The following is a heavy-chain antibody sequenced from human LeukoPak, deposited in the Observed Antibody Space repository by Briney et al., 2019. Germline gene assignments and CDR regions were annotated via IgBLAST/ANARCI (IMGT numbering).Heavy chain of an antibody. CDR2: IQYDGSNE. CDR3: ARVARGDYYYYYLDV. D-gene: IGHD3-10*01. V-gene: IGHV3-30*02. Sequence: GGSLRLSCAASGFTFSSYGMHCVRQAPGKGLECGAYIQYDGSNEQYADSVKGRFSISRESSKNKLYLQVNSLRAEDTALYYCARVARGDYYYYYLDVWGKGTTVTVSS. J-gene: IGHJ6*03. CDR1: GFTFSSYG.